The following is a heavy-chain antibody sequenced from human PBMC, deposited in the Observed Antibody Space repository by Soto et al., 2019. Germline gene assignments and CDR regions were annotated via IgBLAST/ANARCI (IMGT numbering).Heavy chain of an antibody. CDR1: GFTFSSYA. CDR3: ARDLFDYGDYLPDY. V-gene: IGHV3-30-3*01. J-gene: IGHJ4*02. D-gene: IGHD4-17*01. Sequence: GGSLRLSCAASGFTFSSYAMHWVRQAPGKGLEWVAVISYDGSNKYYADSVKGRFTISRDNSKNTLYLQMNSLRAEDTAVYYCARDLFDYGDYLPDYWGQGTLVTVS. CDR2: ISYDGSNK.